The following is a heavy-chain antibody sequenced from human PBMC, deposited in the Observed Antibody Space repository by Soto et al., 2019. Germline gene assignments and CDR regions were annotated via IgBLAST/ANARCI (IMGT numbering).Heavy chain of an antibody. Sequence: GGSLRLSCAASGFRFGESAMHWVRQAPGKGLEWVAGFSCDGSNIVYAAPVKGRFTISRDNVKNTLYLQMNSLTTEDTAVYYFARDKSPLAHVSYYYGMDVWGQGTAVTVSS. CDR2: FSCDGSNI. CDR1: GFRFGESA. CDR3: ARDKSPLAHVSYYYGMDV. V-gene: IGHV3-9*01. J-gene: IGHJ6*02.